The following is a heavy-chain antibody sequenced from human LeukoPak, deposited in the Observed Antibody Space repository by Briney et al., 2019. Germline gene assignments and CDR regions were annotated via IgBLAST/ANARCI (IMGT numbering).Heavy chain of an antibody. D-gene: IGHD1-26*01. CDR1: GGSISTYY. CDR2: IFYSGST. CDR3: ARVIVGARRGLFDY. J-gene: IGHJ4*02. Sequence: PSETLSLTCAVSGGSISTYYWSWIRQPPGKGLEWIGYIFYSGSTNYNPPLKSRVTISVDTSKNQLSLKLSSVTAADTAVYYCARVIVGARRGLFDYWGQGTLVTVSS. V-gene: IGHV4-59*01.